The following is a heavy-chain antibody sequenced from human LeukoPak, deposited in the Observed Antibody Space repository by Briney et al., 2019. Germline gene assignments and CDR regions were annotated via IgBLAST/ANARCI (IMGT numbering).Heavy chain of an antibody. CDR1: GGSISSSSYY. D-gene: IGHD3-3*01. CDR2: INYSGST. Sequence: SETLSLTCSVSGGSISSSSYYWGWIRQPPGKGLEWIGSINYSGSTYYNPSLKSRVTISVDTTKNQFSLKLSSVTAADTAVYYCASSISGESDYWGQGTLVTVSS. V-gene: IGHV4-39*01. J-gene: IGHJ4*02. CDR3: ASSISGESDY.